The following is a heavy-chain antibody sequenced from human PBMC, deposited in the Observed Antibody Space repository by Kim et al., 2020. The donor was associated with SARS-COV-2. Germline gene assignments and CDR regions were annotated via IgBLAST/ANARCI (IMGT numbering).Heavy chain of an antibody. CDR3: ARDPSWGSGSYPNFDY. CDR2: ISSSSSYI. Sequence: GGSLRLSCAASGFTFSSYSMNWVRQAPGKGLEWVSSISSSSSYIYYADSVKGRFTISRDNAKNSLYLQMNSLRAEDTAVYYCARDPSWGSGSYPNFDYWGQGTLVTVSS. V-gene: IGHV3-21*01. D-gene: IGHD3-10*01. CDR1: GFTFSSYS. J-gene: IGHJ4*02.